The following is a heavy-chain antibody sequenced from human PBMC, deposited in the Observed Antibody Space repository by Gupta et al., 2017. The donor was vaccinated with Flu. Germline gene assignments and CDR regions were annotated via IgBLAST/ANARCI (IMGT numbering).Heavy chain of an antibody. CDR2: INPASGGT. D-gene: IGHD1-26*01. J-gene: IGHJ6*03. CDR3: ARAREGATFSGFYMDV. V-gene: IGHV1-2*06. Sequence: APGQGLEWMGRINPASGGTKYAQKFLGRVTMTSDTSVTTAYMELSSLRSDDTAVYFCARAREGATFSGFYMDVWGKGTTVVVSS.